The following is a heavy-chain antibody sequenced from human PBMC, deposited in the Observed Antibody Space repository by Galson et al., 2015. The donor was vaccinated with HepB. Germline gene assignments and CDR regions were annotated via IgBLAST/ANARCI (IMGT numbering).Heavy chain of an antibody. CDR2: ITYDGVTE. CDR3: AREQGYNDYRTSDY. CDR1: GFSFNAHG. Sequence: SLRLSCAVSGFSFNAHGMHWVRQAPGQGLEWVGGITYDGVTEGYADYAKGRFAISRDTSTNTLYLQMNNLRAEDTAMYYCAREQGYNDYRTSDYWGQGTLVTVSS. V-gene: IGHV3-33*05. D-gene: IGHD4-11*01. J-gene: IGHJ4*02.